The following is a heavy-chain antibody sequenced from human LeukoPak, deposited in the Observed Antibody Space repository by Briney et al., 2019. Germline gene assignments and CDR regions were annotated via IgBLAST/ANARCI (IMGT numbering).Heavy chain of an antibody. CDR3: AKSPGVAVTPYYYYMDV. CDR2: ISGSGYNT. Sequence: GGSLRLSCAASGLTFSNYAMTWVRQAPGKGLEWVSGISGSGYNTYYAGSVKGRFTISRDNSKNTLYLEMSSLRADDTAVYYCAKSPGVAVTPYYYYMDVWGKGTTVTVSS. V-gene: IGHV3-23*01. D-gene: IGHD4-17*01. CDR1: GLTFSNYA. J-gene: IGHJ6*03.